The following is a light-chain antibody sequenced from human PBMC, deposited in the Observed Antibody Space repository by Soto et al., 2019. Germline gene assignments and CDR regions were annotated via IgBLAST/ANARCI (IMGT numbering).Light chain of an antibody. CDR1: SSDVASYNL. CDR3: CSYAGSSTFNDV. Sequence: QSALTQPASVSGSPGQSITLSCTGTSSDVASYNLVSWYQQHPGKAPKLMIYEGSKRPSGVSNRFSGSKSGNTASLTISGLQAEDEADYYCCSYAGSSTFNDVFRTGTKLTVL. J-gene: IGLJ1*01. V-gene: IGLV2-23*03. CDR2: EGS.